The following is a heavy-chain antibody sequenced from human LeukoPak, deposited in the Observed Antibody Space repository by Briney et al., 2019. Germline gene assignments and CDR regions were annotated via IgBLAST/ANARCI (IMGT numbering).Heavy chain of an antibody. CDR1: GFTFSNAW. D-gene: IGHD3-16*01. J-gene: IGHJ4*02. Sequence: GGSLRLSCAASGFTFSNAWMSWVRQAPGKGLEWVGRIKSKTDGGTTDYAAPVKGRFTISRDDSKNTLCLQMNSLKTEDTAVYYCTTTPYVGGGLDYWGQGTLVTVSS. CDR3: TTTPYVGGGLDY. CDR2: IKSKTDGGTT. V-gene: IGHV3-15*01.